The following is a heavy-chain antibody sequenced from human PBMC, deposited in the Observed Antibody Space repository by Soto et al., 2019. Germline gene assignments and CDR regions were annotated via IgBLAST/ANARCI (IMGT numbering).Heavy chain of an antibody. CDR3: ARVSSWSCFDY. CDR2: INPSGGST. CDR1: GYTFTSYY. J-gene: IGHJ4*02. Sequence: QVQLVQSGAEVKKPGASVKVSCKASGYTFTSYYMHWVRQAPGQGLEWMGIINPSGGSTSYAQKFQGRVTMTRDTSTRTVDMELSSLRSEDTAVYYCARVSSWSCFDYWGQGTLVTVSS. D-gene: IGHD6-13*01. V-gene: IGHV1-46*01.